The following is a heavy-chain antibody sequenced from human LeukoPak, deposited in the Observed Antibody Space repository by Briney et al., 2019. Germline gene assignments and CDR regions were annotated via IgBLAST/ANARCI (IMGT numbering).Heavy chain of an antibody. CDR1: GFTLSSYA. CDR3: AKSSRGYASSFDY. V-gene: IGHV3-23*01. CDR2: ISGSGGST. D-gene: IGHD5-12*01. Sequence: GGSLRLSCAASGFTLSSYAMSWVRQAPGKGLEWVSAISGSGGSTYYADSVKGRFTISRDNSKNTLYLQMNSLRAEDTAVYYRAKSSRGYASSFDYWGQGTLVTVSS. J-gene: IGHJ4*02.